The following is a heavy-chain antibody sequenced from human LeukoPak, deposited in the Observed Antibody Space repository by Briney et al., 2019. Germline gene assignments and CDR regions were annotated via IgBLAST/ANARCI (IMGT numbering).Heavy chain of an antibody. CDR3: ARDTSSDY. CDR1: GFSFRSYT. J-gene: IGHJ4*02. CDR2: ISSSSSYI. Sequence: PGGSLRLSSAASGFSFRSYTMNWVCQAPGKGLEWVSSISSSSSYIYYADSVKGRFTISRDNARNSLYLQMNSLRAEDTAVYYCARDTSSDYWGQGTLVTVSS. V-gene: IGHV3-21*01.